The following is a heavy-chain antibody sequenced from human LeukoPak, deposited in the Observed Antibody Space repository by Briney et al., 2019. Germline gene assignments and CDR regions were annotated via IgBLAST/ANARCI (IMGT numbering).Heavy chain of an antibody. CDR1: GFTFSTYG. V-gene: IGHV3-23*01. D-gene: IGHD6-13*01. CDR3: AKGHIDSSWLYFDY. CDR2: IRGSGDTT. Sequence: PGGSLRLSCAASGFTFSTYGMSWVRQAPGKGLDWVSGIRGSGDTTYYVDSVKGRFTISRDNSKNTLYLQLNNLRAEDTAVYYCAKGHIDSSWLYFDYWGQGTQITVSP. J-gene: IGHJ4*02.